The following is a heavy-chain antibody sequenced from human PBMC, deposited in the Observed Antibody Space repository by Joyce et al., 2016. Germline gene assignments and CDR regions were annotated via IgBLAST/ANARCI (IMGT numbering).Heavy chain of an antibody. D-gene: IGHD5-24*01. CDR1: GFTFSTFG. CDR3: ARDAVEERAKLALGY. Sequence: QAQLVESGGGVVQPGRSLTLSCAASGFTFSTFGMHWVRQAPGKGVEWVAGIEKYGSDKYYGDPGKGRFTIFRDNSENTLYLQMKSLRPADTAVYYCARDAVEERAKLALGYWGQGTPVTVSS. V-gene: IGHV3-30*03. CDR2: IEKYGSDK. J-gene: IGHJ4*02.